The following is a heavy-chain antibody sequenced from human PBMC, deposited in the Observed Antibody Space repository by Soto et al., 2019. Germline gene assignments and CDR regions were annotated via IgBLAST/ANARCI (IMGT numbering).Heavy chain of an antibody. J-gene: IGHJ4*02. CDR2: ISATGGGT. CDR3: AKDRRAGGNSAFYFDF. V-gene: IGHV3-23*01. CDR1: GFKFSNYA. D-gene: IGHD3-16*01. Sequence: GGSLRLSCAAPGFKFSNYAMSWVRQAPGKGLEWVSLISATGGGTYYADSVKGRFTISRDNSHNTLYLQVHSLTAEDTAVYYCAKDRRAGGNSAFYFDFWGQGAQVTVSS.